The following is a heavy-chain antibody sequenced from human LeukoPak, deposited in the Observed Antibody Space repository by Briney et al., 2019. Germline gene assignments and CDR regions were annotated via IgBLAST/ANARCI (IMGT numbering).Heavy chain of an antibody. CDR2: IYYSGST. CDR3: ARHFGGSGARLYFDY. CDR1: GGSISGYY. D-gene: IGHD6-19*01. Sequence: PSETLSLTCTVFGGSISGYYWSWIRQPPGQGLEWIGYIYYSGSTNYNPSLKSRVTISVDTSKNQFSLKLTSVTAADTAVYYCARHFGGSGARLYFDYWGQGTLVTVSS. V-gene: IGHV4-59*01. J-gene: IGHJ4*02.